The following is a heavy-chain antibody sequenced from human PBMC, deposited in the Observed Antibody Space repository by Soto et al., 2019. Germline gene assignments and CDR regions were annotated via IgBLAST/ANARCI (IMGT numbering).Heavy chain of an antibody. J-gene: IGHJ4*02. CDR1: GYTFTSYY. CDR3: ARAPGIVVVTANAFDY. CDR2: INPSGGST. V-gene: IGHV1-46*01. D-gene: IGHD2-21*02. Sequence: ASVKVSCKASGYTFTSYYMHWVRQAPGQGLEWMGIINPSGGSTSYAQKFQGRVTMTRDTSTSTVYMELSSLRSEDTAVYYCARAPGIVVVTANAFDYWGQGTLVTVSS.